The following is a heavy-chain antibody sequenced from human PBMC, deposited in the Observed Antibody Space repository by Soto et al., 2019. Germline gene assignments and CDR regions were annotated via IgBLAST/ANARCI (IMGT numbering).Heavy chain of an antibody. V-gene: IGHV4-39*01. CDR3: ARPIAVAGTSLLDY. CDR2: IYYSGST. Sequence: PSETLSLTCTVSGGSISSSSYYWGWIRQPPGKGLEWIGSIYYSGSTYYNPSLKSRVTISVDTSKNQFSLKLSPVTAADTAVYYCARPIAVAGTSLLDYWGQGTLVTVSS. CDR1: GGSISSSSYY. D-gene: IGHD6-19*01. J-gene: IGHJ4*02.